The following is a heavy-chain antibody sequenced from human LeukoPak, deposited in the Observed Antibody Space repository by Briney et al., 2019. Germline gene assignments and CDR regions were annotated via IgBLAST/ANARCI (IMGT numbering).Heavy chain of an antibody. Sequence: GXXLRLSCAASGFTFNTYSMNWVRQAPGKGLEWVSYISGSSTTIYYADSVKGRFTISRDNAQNSLFLQMNSLRAEDTAVYYCARVKGYCSGGSCYAAFDIWGQGTMVTVSS. CDR1: GFTFNTYS. D-gene: IGHD2-15*01. V-gene: IGHV3-48*01. CDR3: ARVKGYCSGGSCYAAFDI. J-gene: IGHJ3*02. CDR2: ISGSSTTI.